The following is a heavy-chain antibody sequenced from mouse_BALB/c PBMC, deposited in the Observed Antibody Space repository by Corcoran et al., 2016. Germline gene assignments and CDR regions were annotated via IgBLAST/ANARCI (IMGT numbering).Heavy chain of an antibody. CDR2: ILPGSGST. Sequence: QVQLQQSGAELMKPGASVKISCKATGYTFSSYWIEWVKQRPGHDLEWIGEILPGSGSTNYNEKFKGKATFTADTSSNTAYMQLSSLTSEDSAVYYCARADDRSRFAYWGQGTLVTVSA. V-gene: IGHV1-9*01. J-gene: IGHJ3*01. CDR3: ARADDRSRFAY. CDR1: GYTFSSYW. D-gene: IGHD2-14*01.